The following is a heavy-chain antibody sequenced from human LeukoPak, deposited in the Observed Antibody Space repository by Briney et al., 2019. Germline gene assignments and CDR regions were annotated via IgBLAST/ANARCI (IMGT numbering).Heavy chain of an antibody. J-gene: IGHJ3*02. D-gene: IGHD3-10*01. CDR2: IYYSGST. CDR1: GVSISSYY. CDR3: ARRARFSDAFDI. Sequence: SETLSLTCTVSGVSISSYYWSWIRQPPGKGLEWIGYIYYSGSTNYNPSLKSRVTISVDTSKNQYSLKLSSVTAADTAVYYCARRARFSDAFDIWGQGTMVTVSS. V-gene: IGHV4-59*08.